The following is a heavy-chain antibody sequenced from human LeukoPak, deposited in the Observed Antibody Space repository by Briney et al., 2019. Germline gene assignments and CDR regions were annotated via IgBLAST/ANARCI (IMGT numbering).Heavy chain of an antibody. CDR3: ARKTDGGHDYYYYGMDV. V-gene: IGHV3-33*08. CDR2: IRYDGSNK. Sequence: GGSLRLSCAASGFTFSSYWMHWLRQAPGKGLEGVAVIRYDGSNKYYADSVKGRFTISRDNTKNTLYLHMNSLRAADTAVYYWARKTDGGHDYYYYGMDVWGQGTTVTVSS. D-gene: IGHD4-23*01. J-gene: IGHJ6*02. CDR1: GFTFSSYW.